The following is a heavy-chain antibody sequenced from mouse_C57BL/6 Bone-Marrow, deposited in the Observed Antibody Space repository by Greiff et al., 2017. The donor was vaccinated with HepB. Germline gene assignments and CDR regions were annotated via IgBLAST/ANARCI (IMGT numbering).Heavy chain of an antibody. V-gene: IGHV1-80*01. CDR2: IYPGDGDT. CDR1: GYAFSSYW. CDR3: ARRRFPAGYAMDY. Sequence: QVQLQQSGAELVKPGASVKISCKASGYAFSSYWMNWVKQRPGKGLEWIGQIYPGDGDTNYNGKFKGKATLTADKSSSTAYMQLSSLTSEDSAVYFCARRRFPAGYAMDYWGQGTSVTVSS. J-gene: IGHJ4*01.